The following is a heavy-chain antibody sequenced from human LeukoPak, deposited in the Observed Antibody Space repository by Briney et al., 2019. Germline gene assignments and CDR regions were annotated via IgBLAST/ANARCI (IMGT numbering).Heavy chain of an antibody. D-gene: IGHD5-18*01. CDR1: GGTFSSYA. CDR2: VSPNSGGT. V-gene: IGHV1-2*02. Sequence: ASVKVSCKASGGTFSSYAISWVRQAPGQGLEWMGWVSPNSGGTNYAQKFQGRVTMTRDTAISTAYMELSSLRSDDTAVYYCWADGYTSASYWGQGTLVTVSS. J-gene: IGHJ4*02. CDR3: WADGYTSASY.